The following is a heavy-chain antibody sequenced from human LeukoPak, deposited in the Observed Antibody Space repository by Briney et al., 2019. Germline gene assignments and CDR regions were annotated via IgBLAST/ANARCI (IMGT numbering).Heavy chain of an antibody. CDR2: IYYSGNT. D-gene: IGHD4-23*01. J-gene: IGHJ4*02. CDR1: GGSISSYY. Sequence: SETLSLTCTVSGGSISSYYWSWIRQPPGKGLEWIGYIYYSGNTNYNPSLKSRVTISLNTSKNQFSLKLTSVTAADTAVYFCAREDYGGNAILRGQGTLVTVSS. V-gene: IGHV4-59*01. CDR3: AREDYGGNAIL.